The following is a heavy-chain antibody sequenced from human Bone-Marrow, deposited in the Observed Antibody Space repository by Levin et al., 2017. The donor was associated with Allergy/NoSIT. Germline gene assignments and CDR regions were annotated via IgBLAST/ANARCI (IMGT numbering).Heavy chain of an antibody. Sequence: GGSLRLSCAASEFSFSTYWMHWVRQAPGKGLVWVSRISSDGNTTTYADSVKGRFTVSRDSAKKMLYLQMNSLRVEDTAVYYCARRWDYNDYGMDVWGQGTTVTVSS. CDR2: ISSDGNTT. V-gene: IGHV3-74*01. J-gene: IGHJ6*02. CDR1: EFSFSTYW. D-gene: IGHD3-16*01. CDR3: ARRWDYNDYGMDV.